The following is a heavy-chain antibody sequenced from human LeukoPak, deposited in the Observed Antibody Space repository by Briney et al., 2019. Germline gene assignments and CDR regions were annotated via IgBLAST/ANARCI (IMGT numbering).Heavy chain of an antibody. CDR3: ARVFEQQLVQKLYNWFDP. J-gene: IGHJ5*02. CDR1: GYTFTSYG. V-gene: IGHV1-18*01. D-gene: IGHD6-13*01. Sequence: ASVKVSCKASGYTFTSYGISWVRQAPGQGLEWMGWISAYNGNTNYAQKLQGRVTMTTDTSTSTAYMELRSLRSDDTAVYYRARVFEQQLVQKLYNWFDPWGQGTLVTVSS. CDR2: ISAYNGNT.